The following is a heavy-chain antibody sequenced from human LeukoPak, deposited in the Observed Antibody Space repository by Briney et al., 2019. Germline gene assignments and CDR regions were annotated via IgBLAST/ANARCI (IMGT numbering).Heavy chain of an antibody. CDR2: INHSGST. CDR1: GGSFCGYY. CDR3: AGGIAVAGPPDY. J-gene: IGHJ4*02. V-gene: IGHV4-34*01. Sequence: SETLSLTCAVYGGSFCGYYWSWIRQPPGKGLEWIGEINHSGSTNYNPSLKSRVTISVDTSKNQFSLKLSSVTAADTAVYYCAGGIAVAGPPDYWGQGTLVTVSS. D-gene: IGHD6-19*01.